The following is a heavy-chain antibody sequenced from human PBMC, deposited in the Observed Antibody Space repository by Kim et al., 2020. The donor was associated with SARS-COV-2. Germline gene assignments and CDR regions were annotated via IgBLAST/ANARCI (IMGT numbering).Heavy chain of an antibody. CDR3: ARAVAGTFTA. V-gene: IGHV4-34*01. CDR2: INHSGST. Sequence: SETLSLTCAVYGGSFSGYYWSWIRQPPGKGLEWIGEINHSGSTNYNPSLKSRVTISVDTSKNQFSLKLSSVTAADTAVYYCARAVAGTFTAWGQGTLVTV. D-gene: IGHD6-19*01. J-gene: IGHJ4*02. CDR1: GGSFSGYY.